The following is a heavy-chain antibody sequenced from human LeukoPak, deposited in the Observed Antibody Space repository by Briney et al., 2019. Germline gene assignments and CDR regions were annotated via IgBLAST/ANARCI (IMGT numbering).Heavy chain of an antibody. Sequence: PGRSLRLSCAATGFSFEDYGMHWVRQPPGKGLEWVSGISWNGGSTDYADSVKGRFTISREHAKNSLYLQLSSLRPEDTALYYCAKHMRATNTYHFYGLDVWGQGTTVTVSS. CDR3: AKHMRATNTYHFYGLDV. CDR2: ISWNGGST. CDR1: GFSFEDYG. D-gene: IGHD1-26*01. J-gene: IGHJ6*01. V-gene: IGHV3-9*01.